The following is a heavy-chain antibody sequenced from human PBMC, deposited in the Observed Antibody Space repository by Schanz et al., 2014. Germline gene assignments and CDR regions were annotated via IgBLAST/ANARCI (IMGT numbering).Heavy chain of an antibody. V-gene: IGHV3-11*05. D-gene: IGHD6-13*01. J-gene: IGHJ4*02. CDR1: GFTFSDYY. CDR3: ARGVIAAAGGAFDY. Sequence: QVQLVESGGGLVKPGGSLRLSCAASGFTFSDYYMSWIRQAPGKGLEWVSYVSSSSSYTHYADSVKGRFTISRDNAKNSLYLQMNSLRAGDAAVYYWARGVIAAAGGAFDYWGQGTLVAVSA. CDR2: VSSSSSYT.